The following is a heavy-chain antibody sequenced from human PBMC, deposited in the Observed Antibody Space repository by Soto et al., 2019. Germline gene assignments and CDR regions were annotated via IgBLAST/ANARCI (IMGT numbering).Heavy chain of an antibody. CDR2: ISSKGDST. V-gene: IGHV3-64D*08. CDR3: VISYYDFWGGPIPLDY. J-gene: IGHJ4*02. CDR1: GFRFSSYA. Sequence: LGAGGSLRLSCSASGFRFSSYAIHWVRQAPGKGLEYVSGISSKGDSTYYADSVRGRCTISRDNSMNTLYLQMSTLRAEDTAVYHCVISYYDFWGGPIPLDYWGQGTLVTVSS. D-gene: IGHD3-3*01.